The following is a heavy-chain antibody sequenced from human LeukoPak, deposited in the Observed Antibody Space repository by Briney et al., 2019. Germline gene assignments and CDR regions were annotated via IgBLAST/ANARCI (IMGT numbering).Heavy chain of an antibody. CDR2: IYYSGST. D-gene: IGHD2-2*01. J-gene: IGHJ6*03. Sequence: SETLSLTCTVSGGSISSSSYYWGWIRQPPGKGLEWIGSIYYSGSTYYNPSLKSRVTISVDTSKNQFSLKLSSVTAADTAVYYCARGKYQLLSYYYYYMDVWGKGTTVTVSS. V-gene: IGHV4-39*07. CDR3: ARGKYQLLSYYYYYMDV. CDR1: GGSISSSSYY.